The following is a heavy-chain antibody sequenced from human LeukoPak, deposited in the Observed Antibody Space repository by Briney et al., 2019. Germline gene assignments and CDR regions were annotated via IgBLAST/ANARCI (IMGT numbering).Heavy chain of an antibody. CDR1: GFTFDDYG. CDR2: INWNGGST. D-gene: IGHD2-2*01. J-gene: IGHJ4*02. CDR3: AREGCSSTSCYSAY. Sequence: GGSLRLSCAASGFTFDDYGMSWVRQAPGKGLEWVSGINWNGGSTGYADSVKGRFTFSRDNAKNSLYLQMNSLRAEDTALYYCAREGCSSTSCYSAYWGQGTLVTVSS. V-gene: IGHV3-20*04.